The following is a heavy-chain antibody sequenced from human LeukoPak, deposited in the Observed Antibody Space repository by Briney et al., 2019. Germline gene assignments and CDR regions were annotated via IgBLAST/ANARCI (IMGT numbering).Heavy chain of an antibody. CDR1: GFTFSNYG. Sequence: GGSLRLSCAASGFTFSNYGMSWVRQAPGKGLEWVSAISGSGGSTYYADSVKGRFTISRDNSKNTLYLQMNSLRAEDTAVYYCAKGLGDYPRVFDYWGQGTLVTVSS. CDR2: ISGSGGST. D-gene: IGHD4-17*01. J-gene: IGHJ4*02. V-gene: IGHV3-23*01. CDR3: AKGLGDYPRVFDY.